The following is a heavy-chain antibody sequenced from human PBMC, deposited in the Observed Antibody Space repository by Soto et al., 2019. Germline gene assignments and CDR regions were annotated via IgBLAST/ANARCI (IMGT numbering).Heavy chain of an antibody. J-gene: IGHJ4*02. CDR3: ARDLTARYIVVEAPTLDY. CDR2: IWHDGSNK. D-gene: IGHD2-15*01. V-gene: IGHV3-33*01. Sequence: GGSLRLSCAASGFTFSSYGMHWVRQSPGKGLEWVAVIWHDGSNKFYADSVKGRFTVSRDNSKNTLSLQMNNLRAEDTAVYYCARDLTARYIVVEAPTLDYWGQGTLVTVSS. CDR1: GFTFSSYG.